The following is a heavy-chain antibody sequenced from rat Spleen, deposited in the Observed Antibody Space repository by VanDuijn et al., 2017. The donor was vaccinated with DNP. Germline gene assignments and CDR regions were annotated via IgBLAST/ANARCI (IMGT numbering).Heavy chain of an antibody. D-gene: IGHD1-1*01. CDR2: ISTGGGNT. V-gene: IGHV5S14*01. J-gene: IGHJ2*01. CDR1: GFTFSNYG. Sequence: EVQLVESGGGLVQPGRSLKLSCAASGFTFSNYGMAWVRQTPTKGLEWVASISTGGGNTYYRESVKGRFTISRDNAKNTQYLQMDSLRSEDTATYYCARGDYYSASGYFDYWGQGVMVTVSS. CDR3: ARGDYYSASGYFDY.